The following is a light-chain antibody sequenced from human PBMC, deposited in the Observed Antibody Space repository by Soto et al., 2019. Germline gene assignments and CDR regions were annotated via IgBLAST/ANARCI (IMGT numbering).Light chain of an antibody. CDR1: SSDIGSYKY. Sequence: QSALTQPASVSRSPGQSITISCSGTSSDIGSYKYVSWYQDHPGKAPKLIIYEVSLRPSGISNRFSGSKSGNTASLTISGLQAEDEADYYCSSYASTTIPYVVGTGTKLTVL. V-gene: IGLV2-14*01. J-gene: IGLJ1*01. CDR2: EVS. CDR3: SSYASTTIPYV.